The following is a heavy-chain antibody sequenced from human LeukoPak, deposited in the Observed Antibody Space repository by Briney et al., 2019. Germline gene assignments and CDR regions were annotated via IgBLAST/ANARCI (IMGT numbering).Heavy chain of an antibody. CDR2: ISAYNGNT. CDR3: ARDRPEITMIVVVITSMDY. D-gene: IGHD3-22*01. J-gene: IGHJ4*02. Sequence: ASVKVSCKASGYTFTSYGISWVRQAPGQGLEWMGWISAYNGNTNYAQKLQGRVTMTTDTSTSTAYMGLRSLRSDDTAVYYCARDRPEITMIVVVITSMDYWGQGTLVTVSS. V-gene: IGHV1-18*01. CDR1: GYTFTSYG.